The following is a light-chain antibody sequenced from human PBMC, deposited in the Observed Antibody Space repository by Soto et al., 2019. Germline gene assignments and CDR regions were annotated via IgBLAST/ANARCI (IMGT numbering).Light chain of an antibody. J-gene: IGLJ1*01. CDR3: CSYAGSYTVV. Sequence: QSVLAQPRSVSGSPGQSVTISCTGTSSDVGGYNYVSWYQQHPGKAPKLMIYDVSKRPSGVPDRFSGSKSGTTASLTISGLQAEDEADYYCCSYAGSYTVVFGTGTKVTVL. V-gene: IGLV2-11*01. CDR2: DVS. CDR1: SSDVGGYNY.